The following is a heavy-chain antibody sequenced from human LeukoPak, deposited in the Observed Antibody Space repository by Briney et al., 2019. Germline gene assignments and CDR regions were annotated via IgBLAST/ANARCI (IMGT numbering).Heavy chain of an antibody. J-gene: IGHJ4*02. Sequence: GGSLRLSCAASGFTFSTYCMHWVRQAPGKGLEWVSYISSSSSTIYYADSVKGGFTISRDNAKNSLYLQMNSLRAEDTAVYYCARATYSSSWEAFDYWGQGTPVTVSS. D-gene: IGHD6-13*01. CDR3: ARATYSSSWEAFDY. CDR2: ISSSSSTI. V-gene: IGHV3-48*01. CDR1: GFTFSTYC.